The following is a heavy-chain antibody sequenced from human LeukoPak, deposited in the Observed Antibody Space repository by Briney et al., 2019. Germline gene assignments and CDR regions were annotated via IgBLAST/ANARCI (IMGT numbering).Heavy chain of an antibody. CDR3: ARDIGYYDSSGHPADY. CDR1: GFVFSDYY. CDR2: ISTTGKTI. Sequence: PGGSLRLSCEASGFVFSDYYMNWVRQAPGKGLEWISYISTTGKTIYYADSVKGRFTISRDNAKNSVYLQMNRLRAEDTAVYYCARDIGYYDSSGHPADYWGQGTLVIVSS. J-gene: IGHJ4*02. D-gene: IGHD3-22*01. V-gene: IGHV3-11*01.